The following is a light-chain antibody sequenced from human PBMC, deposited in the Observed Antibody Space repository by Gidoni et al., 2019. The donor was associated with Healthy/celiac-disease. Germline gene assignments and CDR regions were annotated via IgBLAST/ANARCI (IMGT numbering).Light chain of an antibody. CDR1: NIGSKN. J-gene: IGLJ2*01. CDR3: QVWDSSTLVL. Sequence: SYELTQPLSVSVALGQTARITCGGNNIGSKNVHWYQQKPGQAPLLVIYRDSNRPSGIPERFSGSNSGNTATLTISRAQAGDEADYYCQVWDSSTLVLFGGGTKLTVL. V-gene: IGLV3-9*01. CDR2: RDS.